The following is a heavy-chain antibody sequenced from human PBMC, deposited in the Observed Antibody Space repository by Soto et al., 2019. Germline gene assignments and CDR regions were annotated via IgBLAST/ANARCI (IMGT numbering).Heavy chain of an antibody. CDR3: AREGPAPYYYYGMDV. CDR1: GYSFTTYG. V-gene: IGHV1-18*01. J-gene: IGHJ6*02. Sequence: QVQLVQSRGEVKKPGASVKVSCKTSGYSFTTYGISWVRQAPGQGLEWMGWISGYNGNTNSAQKPKGRLTMTTDTSTSTAYTELRSLTSDDTAVYYCAREGPAPYYYYGMDVWGQGSTVTVSS. CDR2: ISGYNGNT.